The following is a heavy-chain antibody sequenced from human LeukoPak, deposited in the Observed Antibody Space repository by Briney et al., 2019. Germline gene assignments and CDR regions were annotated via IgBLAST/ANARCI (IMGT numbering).Heavy chain of an antibody. CDR2: IYTSGST. CDR3: ARVRWVVKAWGWFDP. Sequence: PSQTLSLTCTVSGGSISSGSYYWSWIRQPAGKGLEWIGRIYTSGSTNYNPSLKSRVTISVDTSKNQFSLKLSSVTAADTAVYYCARVRWVVKAWGWFDPWGQGTLVTVSS. CDR1: GGSISSGSYY. V-gene: IGHV4-61*02. J-gene: IGHJ5*02. D-gene: IGHD3-16*01.